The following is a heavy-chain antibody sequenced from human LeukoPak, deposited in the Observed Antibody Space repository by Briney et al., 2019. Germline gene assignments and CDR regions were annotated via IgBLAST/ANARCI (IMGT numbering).Heavy chain of an antibody. CDR1: GFTFSSYE. CDR2: ISSSGSTI. J-gene: IGHJ5*02. CDR3: ARVWLRSIGVHP. Sequence: GGSLRLSCAASGFTFSSYEMNWVRQAPGKGLEWVSYISSSGSTIYYADSVKGRFTISRDNAKNSLYLQMNSLRAEDTVVYYCARVWLRSIGVHPWGRGTLVTVSS. V-gene: IGHV3-48*03. D-gene: IGHD3-10*01.